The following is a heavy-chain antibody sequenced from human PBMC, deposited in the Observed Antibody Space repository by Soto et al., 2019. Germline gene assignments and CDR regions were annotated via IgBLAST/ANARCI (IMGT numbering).Heavy chain of an antibody. D-gene: IGHD5-12*01. CDR2: TIPIFGTA. V-gene: IGHV1-69*06. CDR3: ASCADGYNPDY. CDR1: GGTFSSYA. J-gene: IGHJ4*02. Sequence: QVQLVQSGAEVKKPGSSVKVSCKASGGTFSSYAISWVRQAPGQGLEWMGGTIPIFGTANYAQKFQGRVTITADKSPSTAYMVLSRLRSEDTAVYYCASCADGYNPDYWCQGTLVTVSS.